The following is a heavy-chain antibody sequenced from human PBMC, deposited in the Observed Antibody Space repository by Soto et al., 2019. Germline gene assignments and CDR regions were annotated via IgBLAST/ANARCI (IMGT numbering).Heavy chain of an antibody. CDR1: GYGCTTYG. J-gene: IGHJ4*02. CDR3: ARGWYGDY. D-gene: IGHD2-15*01. Sequence: QVHLVQSGAEVKKPGASVKVSCKGSGYGCTTYGITWVRQAPGQGLEWMAWISAHNGNTNYAQKVQGRVTVTRDTSTSTAYMELRSLGYYDTAVYSCARGWYGDYWGQGALVTVSS. CDR2: ISAHNGNT. V-gene: IGHV1-18*01.